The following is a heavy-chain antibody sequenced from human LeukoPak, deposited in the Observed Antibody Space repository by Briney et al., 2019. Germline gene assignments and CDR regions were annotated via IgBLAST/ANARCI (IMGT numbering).Heavy chain of an antibody. CDR3: ARDKVGATLVVDY. D-gene: IGHD1-26*01. CDR2: IYYSGST. V-gene: IGHV4-30-4*08. CDR1: GGSISSGDYY. Sequence: PSETLSLTCTVSGGSISSGDYYWSWIRQPPGKGLEWIGYIYYSGSTYYNPSPKSRFTVSVDTSKNQFSLKLSSVTAADTAVYYCARDKVGATLVVDYWGQGTLVTVSS. J-gene: IGHJ4*02.